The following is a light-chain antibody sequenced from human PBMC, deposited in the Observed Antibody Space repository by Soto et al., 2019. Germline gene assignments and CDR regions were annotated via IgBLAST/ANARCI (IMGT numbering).Light chain of an antibody. CDR2: VAS. J-gene: IGKJ5*01. CDR3: QQLIAFPIT. CDR1: QGISSY. V-gene: IGKV1-9*01. Sequence: DIQLTPSPFFLSASVGDRVSITCRASQGISSYLAWYQQKPGKAPRLLISVASTLQSGVPSRFSGSGSGTEFTLTISSLQPEDFATYYCQQLIAFPITFGQGTRLEIK.